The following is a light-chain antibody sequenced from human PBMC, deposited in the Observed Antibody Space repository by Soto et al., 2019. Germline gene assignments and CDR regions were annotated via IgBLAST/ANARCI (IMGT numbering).Light chain of an antibody. V-gene: IGLV3-21*02. J-gene: IGLJ1*01. Sequence: SYELTQPPSVSVAPGQTARITCGGTNIGSKSVHWYQQKPGQAPVLVVYDDSDRPSGIPERFSGSNSGNTATLTISRVEAGDEADYYCQVWDSSSARYVFGTGTKLTVL. CDR1: NIGSKS. CDR2: DDS. CDR3: QVWDSSSARYV.